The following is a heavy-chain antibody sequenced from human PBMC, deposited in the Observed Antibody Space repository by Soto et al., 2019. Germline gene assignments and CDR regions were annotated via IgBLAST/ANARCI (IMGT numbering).Heavy chain of an antibody. CDR1: GGSISSGGYY. J-gene: IGHJ4*02. Sequence: SETLSLTCTVSGGSISSGGYYWSWIRQPPGKGLEWIGEINHSGSTNYNPSLKSRVTISVDASKNQFSLKLTSVTAADTAVYYCARDKITGLFDYWGQGTLVTVSS. V-gene: IGHV4-39*07. CDR3: ARDKITGLFDY. D-gene: IGHD2-8*02. CDR2: INHSGST.